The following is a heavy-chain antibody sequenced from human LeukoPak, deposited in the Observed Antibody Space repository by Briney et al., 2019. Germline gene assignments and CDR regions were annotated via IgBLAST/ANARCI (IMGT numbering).Heavy chain of an antibody. V-gene: IGHV3-30*18. Sequence: GRSLRLSCAASGFTFSSYGMHWVRQAPGKGLEWVAVISYDGSNKYYADSVKGRFTISRDNSKNTLYLQMNSLRAEDTAVYYWGKRGGRMTTELRGAFDYWGQGTLVTVSS. CDR2: ISYDGSNK. J-gene: IGHJ4*02. CDR1: GFTFSSYG. CDR3: GKRGGRMTTELRGAFDY. D-gene: IGHD4-17*01.